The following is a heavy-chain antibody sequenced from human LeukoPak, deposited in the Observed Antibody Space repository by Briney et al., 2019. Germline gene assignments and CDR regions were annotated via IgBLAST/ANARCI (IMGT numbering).Heavy chain of an antibody. CDR1: GYTFTSYG. CDR2: ISAYNGNT. V-gene: IGHV1-18*01. CDR3: ARDTLPLEYSSGWVFFDY. D-gene: IGHD6-19*01. Sequence: GASVKVSCKASGYTFTSYGISWVRQAPGQGLEWMGWISAYNGNTNYAQKLQGRVTMTTDTSTSTAYMELRSLRSDDTAVYYCARDTLPLEYSSGWVFFDYWGQGTLVTVSS. J-gene: IGHJ4*02.